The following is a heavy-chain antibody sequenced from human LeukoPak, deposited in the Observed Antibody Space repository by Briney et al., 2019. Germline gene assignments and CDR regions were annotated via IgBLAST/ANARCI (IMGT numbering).Heavy chain of an antibody. Sequence: QPGRSLRLSCAASGFTFSSYGMHWVRQAPGKGLEWVAVIWYDGSNKYYADSVKGRFTISRDNSKNTLYLQMNSLRAEDTAVYYCASTGGWYEPIDYWGQGTLVTVSS. D-gene: IGHD6-19*01. CDR3: ASTGGWYEPIDY. J-gene: IGHJ4*02. V-gene: IGHV3-33*01. CDR2: IWYDGSNK. CDR1: GFTFSSYG.